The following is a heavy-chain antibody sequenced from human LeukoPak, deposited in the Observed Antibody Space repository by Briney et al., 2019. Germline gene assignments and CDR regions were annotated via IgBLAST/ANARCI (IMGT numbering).Heavy chain of an antibody. CDR3: APESDTAMVDSDAFDI. CDR2: IYYSGST. J-gene: IGHJ3*02. D-gene: IGHD5-18*01. CDR1: GGSISSGGYY. V-gene: IGHV4-31*03. Sequence: SQTLSLTCTVSGGSISSGGYYWSWIRQHPGQGLEWIGYIYYSGSTYYNPSLESRVTMSVDTSKNQFSLKLSSVTAADTAVYYCAPESDTAMVDSDAFDIWGQGTMVTVSS.